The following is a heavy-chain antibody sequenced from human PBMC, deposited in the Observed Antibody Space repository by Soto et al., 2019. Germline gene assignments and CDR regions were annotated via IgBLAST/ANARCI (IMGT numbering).Heavy chain of an antibody. CDR3: ARIYGTYYDILTGLWGGHFDY. CDR2: INAGNGNT. CDR1: GYTFTSYA. J-gene: IGHJ4*02. Sequence: ASVKVSCKASGYTFTSYAMHWVRQAPGQRLEWLGWINAGNGNTKYSQKFQGRVTITRDTSASTAYMELSSLRSEDTAVFYCARIYGTYYDILTGLWGGHFDYWGQGTQVTVS. D-gene: IGHD3-9*01. V-gene: IGHV1-3*01.